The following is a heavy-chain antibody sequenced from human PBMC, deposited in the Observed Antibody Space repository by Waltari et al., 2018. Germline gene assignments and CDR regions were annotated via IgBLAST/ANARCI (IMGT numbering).Heavy chain of an antibody. Sequence: QVQLAESGGGVVQPGRSLRLSCAASGFTFRNIGMHWVRQAPGKGLEWVALIWHDGSSTYYADSVKGRFTISRDNSKNTLYLQVNSLRAEDTAVYYCAKEYATTIDLDYLDVWGKGTTVTV. D-gene: IGHD5-12*01. CDR3: AKEYATTIDLDYLDV. CDR1: GFTFRNIG. V-gene: IGHV3-33*03. CDR2: IWHDGSST. J-gene: IGHJ6*03.